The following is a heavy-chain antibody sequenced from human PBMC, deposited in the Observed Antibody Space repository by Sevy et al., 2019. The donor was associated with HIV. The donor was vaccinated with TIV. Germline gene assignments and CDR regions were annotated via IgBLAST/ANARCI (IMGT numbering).Heavy chain of an antibody. V-gene: IGHV5-51*01. CDR1: GYSFTRYW. J-gene: IGHJ4*02. CDR3: ARLSCTSGICYLDY. D-gene: IGHD2-8*01. Sequence: GESLKISCKGSGYSFTRYWIAWVRQMPGKGLEWMGIIYPDDSETRDSPSFQGQVTISADKSISTAYLQWSSLRASHSAMYYCARLSCTSGICYLDYWGQGNLVTVSS. CDR2: IYPDDSET.